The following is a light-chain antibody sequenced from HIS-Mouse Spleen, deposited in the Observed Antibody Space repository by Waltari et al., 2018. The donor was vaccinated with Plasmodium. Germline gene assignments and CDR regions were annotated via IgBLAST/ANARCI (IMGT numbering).Light chain of an antibody. CDR2: KDS. V-gene: IGLV3-27*01. Sequence: SYELTQPSSVSVSPGQTARITCSGDVLAKKYARWFQQKPGQAPVLVMYKDSERASGVPEGFSGSSSGTTVTLTISGAQVEDEADYYCYSAADNNLVFGVGTKLTVL. CDR3: YSAADNNLV. J-gene: IGLJ3*02. CDR1: VLAKKY.